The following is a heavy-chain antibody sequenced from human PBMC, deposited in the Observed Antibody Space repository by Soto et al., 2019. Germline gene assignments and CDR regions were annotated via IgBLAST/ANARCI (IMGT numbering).Heavy chain of an antibody. CDR1: GGSISSSSYY. V-gene: IGHV4-39*01. CDR2: IYYSGST. Sequence: SLTCTVSGGSISSSSYYWGWIRQPPGKGLEWIGSIYYSGSTYYNPSLKSRVTISVDTSKNQFSLRLSSVTAADTAVYYCARLPAYSSSWYSSPYYYYGMDVWGQGTTVTVSS. D-gene: IGHD6-13*01. J-gene: IGHJ6*02. CDR3: ARLPAYSSSWYSSPYYYYGMDV.